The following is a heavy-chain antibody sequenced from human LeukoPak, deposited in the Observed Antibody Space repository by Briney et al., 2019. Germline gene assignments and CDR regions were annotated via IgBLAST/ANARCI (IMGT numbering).Heavy chain of an antibody. J-gene: IGHJ4*02. CDR1: GGSISSYF. D-gene: IGHD5-24*01. Sequence: SETLSLTCTVSGGSISSYFWTWIRQPPGKGLEWIGYIYYIGSTNYNPSLKSRVTVSVDTSKNQFSLRLSSVTAADTAVYYCASTRRDGYPFDYWGQGTLVTVSS. CDR3: ASTRRDGYPFDY. CDR2: IYYIGST. V-gene: IGHV4-59*01.